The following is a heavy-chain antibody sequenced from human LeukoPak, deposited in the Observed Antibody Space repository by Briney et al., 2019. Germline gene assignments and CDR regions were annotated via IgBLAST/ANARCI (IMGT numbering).Heavy chain of an antibody. CDR3: ARERGEEYSSGWYKTNFFDT. CDR2: IYHSGGT. CDR1: GYSISSGYY. V-gene: IGHV4-38-2*02. D-gene: IGHD6-13*01. J-gene: IGHJ4*02. Sequence: SETLSLTCTVSGYSISSGYYWGWIRQPPGKGLEWIGSIYHSGGTYYNPSLESRVAISADMSKNQISLKLSSVTAADTALYYCARERGEEYSSGWYKTNFFDTWGQGTRVTVSS.